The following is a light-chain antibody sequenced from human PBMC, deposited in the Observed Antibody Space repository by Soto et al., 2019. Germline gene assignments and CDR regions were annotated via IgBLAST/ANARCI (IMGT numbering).Light chain of an antibody. CDR2: GTS. Sequence: EIVLTQSPGTLSLSPGESATLSCRASQSVSSNFLAWYQQKPGQAPRLLIYGTSSRATGIPDRFSGRGSGTDFTLTISRLEPEDLAVYYCQHYHSSWYAFGQGTKLEIK. CDR1: QSVSSNF. J-gene: IGKJ2*01. CDR3: QHYHSSWYA. V-gene: IGKV3-20*01.